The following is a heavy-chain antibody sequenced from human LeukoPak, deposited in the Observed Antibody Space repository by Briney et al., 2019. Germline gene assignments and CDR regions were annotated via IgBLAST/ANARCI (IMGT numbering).Heavy chain of an antibody. Sequence: GGSLRLSCAASGFTFDDYAMHWVRQAPGKGLEWASLISGDGSSTYFADSVKGRFTISRDNSKNSRYLQMNSLRTEDTALYDCAKEAESGGGVDYGGQGTLVTVSS. V-gene: IGHV3-43*02. J-gene: IGHJ4*02. CDR1: GFTFDDYA. CDR2: ISGDGSST. D-gene: IGHD2-15*01. CDR3: AKEAESGGGVDY.